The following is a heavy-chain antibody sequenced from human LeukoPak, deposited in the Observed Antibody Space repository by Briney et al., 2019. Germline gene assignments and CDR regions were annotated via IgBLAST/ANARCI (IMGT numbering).Heavy chain of an antibody. Sequence: GGSLRLSCAASGFTFSSYWMHWVRQAPGKGLVWVSRINTDGSSTSYADSVKGRFTISRDNAKNTLYLQMNSLRAEDTAVYYCARTSIAARRYYFDYWGQGTLVTVSS. CDR1: GFTFSSYW. CDR2: INTDGSST. J-gene: IGHJ4*02. D-gene: IGHD6-6*01. CDR3: ARTSIAARRYYFDY. V-gene: IGHV3-74*01.